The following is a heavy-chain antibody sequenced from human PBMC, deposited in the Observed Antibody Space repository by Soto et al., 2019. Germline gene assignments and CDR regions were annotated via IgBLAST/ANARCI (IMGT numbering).Heavy chain of an antibody. D-gene: IGHD3-10*01. CDR2: INAGNGNT. CDR3: ARDVYYGSGSYYILYNWFDP. V-gene: IGHV1-3*01. Sequence: ASVKVSCKASGYTFTSYARHWVRQAPGQRLKWMGWINAGNGNTKYSQKFQGRVTITRDTSASTAYMELSSLRSEDTAVYYCARDVYYGSGSYYILYNWFDPWGQGTLVTVSS. CDR1: GYTFTSYA. J-gene: IGHJ5*02.